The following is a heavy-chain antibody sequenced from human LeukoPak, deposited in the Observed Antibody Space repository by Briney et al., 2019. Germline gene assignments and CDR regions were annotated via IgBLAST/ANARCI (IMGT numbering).Heavy chain of an antibody. V-gene: IGHV3-49*03. D-gene: IGHD6-19*01. CDR1: GFTFGDHT. Sequence: GRSLRLSCTASGFTFGDHTMSWFRQAPGKGLEWVGFITSKAYGGTTEYAASVKGRFTISRDNSKNTLYLQMNSLRAEDTAVYYCAKDTIAVAGLPYFDYWGQGTLVTVSS. J-gene: IGHJ4*02. CDR3: AKDTIAVAGLPYFDY. CDR2: ITSKAYGGTT.